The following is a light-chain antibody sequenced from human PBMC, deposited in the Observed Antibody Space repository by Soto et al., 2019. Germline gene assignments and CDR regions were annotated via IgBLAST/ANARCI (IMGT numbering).Light chain of an antibody. CDR2: GAS. Sequence: IVLTQSPGTQSLSPGERAALSCRASQSVSSTFLAWYQQNPGQAPRLLIYGASSRATGIPDRFSGSGSGTDFTLTISRLEPEDFAVYYCQQYSSSQITFGQGTRLEIK. CDR1: QSVSSTF. J-gene: IGKJ5*01. V-gene: IGKV3-20*01. CDR3: QQYSSSQIT.